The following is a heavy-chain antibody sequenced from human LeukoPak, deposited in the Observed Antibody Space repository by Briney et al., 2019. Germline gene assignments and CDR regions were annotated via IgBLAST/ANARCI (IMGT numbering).Heavy chain of an antibody. CDR3: ARESITMVRGVISDGMDV. CDR1: GGSISSGGYY. D-gene: IGHD3-10*01. J-gene: IGHJ6*04. Sequence: PSQTLSLTCTVSGGSISSGGYYWSWIRQHPGKGLEWIGYIYYSGSTYYNPSLKSRVTISVDTSKNQFSPKLSSVTAADTAVYYCARESITMVRGVISDGMDVWGKGTTVTVSS. V-gene: IGHV4-31*03. CDR2: IYYSGST.